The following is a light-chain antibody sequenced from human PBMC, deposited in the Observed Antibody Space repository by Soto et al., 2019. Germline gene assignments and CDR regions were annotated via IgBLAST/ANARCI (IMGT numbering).Light chain of an antibody. J-gene: IGLJ2*01. V-gene: IGLV2-23*01. CDR3: CSYAGSSTVV. CDR2: AGS. Sequence: QSALTQPASGSGSPGQSITISCTGTSSDVGSYNLVSWYQQHPGKAPKLMIYAGSKRTSGVSNRVSGSKSGNTASLTISGHQAEDEADYYCCSYAGSSTVVFGGGTKLTVL. CDR1: SSDVGSYNL.